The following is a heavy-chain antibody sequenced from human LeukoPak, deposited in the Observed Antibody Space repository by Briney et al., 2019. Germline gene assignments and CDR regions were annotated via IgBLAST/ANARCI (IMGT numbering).Heavy chain of an antibody. D-gene: IGHD1-26*01. CDR1: GYTLSSYA. V-gene: IGHV3-30-3*01. Sequence: PGRSLRLSCGASGYTLSSYAMLGVRQAPRGGLVGGAVISKDGSNKYYDDSVKGRFTISSDNSKTTQYLQLNSLRAEDTAAYDCARGLLATTTTYSDYWGQGPLVTVTS. CDR2: ISKDGSNK. J-gene: IGHJ4*02. CDR3: ARGLLATTTTYSDY.